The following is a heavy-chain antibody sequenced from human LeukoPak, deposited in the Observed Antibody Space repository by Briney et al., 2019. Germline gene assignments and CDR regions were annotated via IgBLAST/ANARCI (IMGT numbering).Heavy chain of an antibody. CDR3: AKELGYSSGCLDY. CDR1: GYTFTNYG. J-gene: IGHJ4*02. CDR2: ISGYQGST. D-gene: IGHD6-19*01. Sequence: GASVKVSCKASGYTFTNYGITWVRQAPGQGLEWMGWISGYQGSTKYAQNFQGRVTMTIDTSTSTAYMDLRSLRSDDTAVYYCAKELGYSSGCLDYWGQGTLVTVSS. V-gene: IGHV1-18*01.